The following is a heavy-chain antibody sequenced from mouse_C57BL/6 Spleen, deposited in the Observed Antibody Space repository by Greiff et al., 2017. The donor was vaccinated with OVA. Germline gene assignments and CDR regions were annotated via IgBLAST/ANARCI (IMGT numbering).Heavy chain of an antibody. CDR3: ARQGITTVVAPYYFDY. D-gene: IGHD1-1*01. CDR2: ISSGGSYT. V-gene: IGHV5-6*01. J-gene: IGHJ2*01. Sequence: EVKLQESGGDLVKPGGSLKLSCAASGFTFSSYGMSWVRQTPDKRLEWVATISSGGSYTYYPDSVKGRFTISRDNAKNTLYLQMSSLKSEDTAMYYCARQGITTVVAPYYFDYWGQGTTLTVSS. CDR1: GFTFSSYG.